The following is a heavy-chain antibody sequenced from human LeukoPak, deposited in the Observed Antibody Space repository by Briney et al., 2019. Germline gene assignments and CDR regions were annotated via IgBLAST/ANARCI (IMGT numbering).Heavy chain of an antibody. CDR1: GFTVSSNY. V-gene: IGHV3-53*01. Sequence: GMSLRLSCVASGFTVSSNYMSWVRQAPGKGLEWVSIIYSGGSTFYADSVKGRFTISRDNSKNTLYLQMTSLRAEDTALYYCAKDFRAKYGSGAYGWFDPWGQGTLVTVSS. D-gene: IGHD3-10*01. J-gene: IGHJ5*02. CDR3: AKDFRAKYGSGAYGWFDP. CDR2: IYSGGST.